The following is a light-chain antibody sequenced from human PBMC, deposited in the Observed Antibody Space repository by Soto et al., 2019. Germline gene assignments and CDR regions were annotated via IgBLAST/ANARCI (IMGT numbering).Light chain of an antibody. CDR2: ANN. CDR3: QSYDTRLSGSV. CDR1: NSNIGAGSD. V-gene: IGLV1-40*01. J-gene: IGLJ2*01. Sequence: QAVVTQPPSVSGAPGQSVTISCAGSNSNIGAGSDVHWYQHLPGTPPKVLIYANNDRPSGVADRFSGSKSGTSASLSITGLQAEDEADYYCQSYDTRLSGSVFGGGTKVTVL.